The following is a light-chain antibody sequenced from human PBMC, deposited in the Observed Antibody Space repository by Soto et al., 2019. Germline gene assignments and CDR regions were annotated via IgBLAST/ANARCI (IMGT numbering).Light chain of an antibody. Sequence: DIQMTQSPSTLSASVGDRVTITCRASQSISSWLAWYQQKPGKAPRLLIYDASSLESGVPSRFSGSGSGTEFTLTISSLQPEDFATYYCQQLNSYPITFGQGTRLEIK. CDR3: QQLNSYPIT. J-gene: IGKJ5*01. CDR2: DAS. CDR1: QSISSW. V-gene: IGKV1-5*01.